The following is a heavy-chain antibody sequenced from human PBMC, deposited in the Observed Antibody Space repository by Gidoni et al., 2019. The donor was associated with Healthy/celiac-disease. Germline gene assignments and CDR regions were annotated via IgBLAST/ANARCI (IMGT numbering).Heavy chain of an antibody. V-gene: IGHV3-48*03. Sequence: EVQLVESGGGLVQPGGSLRLSCASSGFTFSSYEMNWVRQAPGKGLEWVSYISSSGSTIYYADSVKGRFTISRDNAKNSLYLQMNSLRAEDTAVYYCARTPPRIMITFGGLGAFDIWGQGTMVTVSS. D-gene: IGHD3-16*01. CDR2: ISSSGSTI. J-gene: IGHJ3*02. CDR3: ARTPPRIMITFGGLGAFDI. CDR1: GFTFSSYE.